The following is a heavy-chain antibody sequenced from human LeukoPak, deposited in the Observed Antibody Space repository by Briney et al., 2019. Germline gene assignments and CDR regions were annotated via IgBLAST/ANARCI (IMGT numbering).Heavy chain of an antibody. CDR3: ARDDGAL. J-gene: IGHJ4*02. V-gene: IGHV3-30-3*01. CDR2: ISHDGSDK. CDR1: GFTFSSYA. D-gene: IGHD3-16*01. Sequence: PGRSLRLSCAASGFTFSSYAIHWVRQTPGKGLDWVAVISHDGSDKFYAGSVKGRFTISRDNSKNTLYLQMNSLRAEDTAVYYCARDDGALWGQGTLVTVSS.